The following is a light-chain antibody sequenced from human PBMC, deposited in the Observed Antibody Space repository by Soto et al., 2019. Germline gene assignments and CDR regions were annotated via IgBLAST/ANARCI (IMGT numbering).Light chain of an antibody. Sequence: EIVLTQSPGTLSMSPGERATLSCRASQSVNSNFFAWYQQKPGQAPRLLIYGVSTRATGIPDRFTGSGSGTDFALTISGLEPEDFAVYYCQQYGSSPRTFAQGTKVEIK. CDR2: GVS. J-gene: IGKJ2*01. CDR1: QSVNSNF. CDR3: QQYGSSPRT. V-gene: IGKV3-20*01.